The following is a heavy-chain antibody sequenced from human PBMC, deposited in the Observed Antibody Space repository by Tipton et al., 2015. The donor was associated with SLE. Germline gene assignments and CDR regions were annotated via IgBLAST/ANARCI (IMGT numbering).Heavy chain of an antibody. CDR1: GGSISSYY. V-gene: IGHV4-59*08. Sequence: LRLSCTVSGGSISSYYWSWIRQPPGKGLEWIGYIYYSGSTNYNPSLKSRVTISVDTSKNQFSLKLSSVTAADTAVYYCARVLLVGALDYWGQGTLVTVSS. D-gene: IGHD1-26*01. CDR2: IYYSGST. CDR3: ARVLLVGALDY. J-gene: IGHJ4*02.